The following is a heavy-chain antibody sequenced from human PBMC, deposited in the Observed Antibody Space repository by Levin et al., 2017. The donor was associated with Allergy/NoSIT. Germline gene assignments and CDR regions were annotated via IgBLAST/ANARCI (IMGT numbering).Heavy chain of an antibody. V-gene: IGHV3-30*04. CDR3: ATVPFITILRGVIRSRPYGMDV. D-gene: IGHD3-10*01. Sequence: GGSLRLSCAASGFTFSNYAIHWVRRAPGTGLECVAIISSDGRNKYYADSVKGRFTISRDNSKNTLSLQMNSLRAEDTALYYCATVPFITILRGVIRSRPYGMDVWGQGTTVTVSS. J-gene: IGHJ6*02. CDR2: ISSDGRNK. CDR1: GFTFSNYA.